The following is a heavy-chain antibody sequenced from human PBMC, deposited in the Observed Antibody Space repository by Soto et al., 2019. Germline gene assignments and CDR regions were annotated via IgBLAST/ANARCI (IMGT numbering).Heavy chain of an antibody. Sequence: SETLSLPCTVSCGSISSYDWRWIRQPPGKGLEWIGYIYYSGSTKYNTSLKSRVTISVDTSKNRFSLRLSSVTAADTAVYYCARVWGGAFDFWGQGTMVTVSS. CDR1: CGSISSYD. CDR3: ARVWGGAFDF. CDR2: IYYSGST. V-gene: IGHV4-59*01. J-gene: IGHJ3*01. D-gene: IGHD3-10*01.